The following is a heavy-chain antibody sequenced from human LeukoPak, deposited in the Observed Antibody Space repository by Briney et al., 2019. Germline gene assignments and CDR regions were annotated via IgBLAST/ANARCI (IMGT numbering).Heavy chain of an antibody. CDR2: ISWNGNSI. CDR3: AKTASGYASSFAC. Sequence: GGSLRLSCAASGFTFDDYAMHWVRQAPGQGLEWVSGISWNGNSIDYADSVKGRFTISRDNAKNSLYLQMNSLRAEDSALYFCAKTASGYASSFACWGQGTLVTVSS. J-gene: IGHJ4*02. CDR1: GFTFDDYA. V-gene: IGHV3-9*01. D-gene: IGHD2-2*01.